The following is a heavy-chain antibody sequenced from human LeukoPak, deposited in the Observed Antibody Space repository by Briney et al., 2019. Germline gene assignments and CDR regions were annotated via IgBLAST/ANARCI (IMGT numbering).Heavy chain of an antibody. V-gene: IGHV4-39*01. D-gene: IGHD4-17*01. CDR2: IYYSGST. CDR3: ARINYGDYGAYYYYGMDV. Sequence: SETLSLTCTVSGGSISSSSYYWGWIRQPPGKGLEWIGSIYYSGSTNYNPSLKSRVTISVDTSKNQFSLKLSSVTAADTAVYYCARINYGDYGAYYYYGMDVWGQGTTVTVSS. J-gene: IGHJ6*02. CDR1: GGSISSSSYY.